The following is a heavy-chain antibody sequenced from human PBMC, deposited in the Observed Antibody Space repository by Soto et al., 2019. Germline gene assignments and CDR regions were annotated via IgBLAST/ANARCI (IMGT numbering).Heavy chain of an antibody. Sequence: GGSLRLSCAASGFTFSKHWMHWVRQAPGKGLVWVSRIDIDVSATNYADSVKGRFTISRDNAENTLYLHMSSLRAEDTAVYYCERDHCSTTSCYTVWFGAWGQGTLVTVSS. J-gene: IGHJ5*02. CDR3: ERDHCSTTSCYTVWFGA. V-gene: IGHV3-74*01. D-gene: IGHD2-2*02. CDR1: GFTFSKHW. CDR2: IDIDVSAT.